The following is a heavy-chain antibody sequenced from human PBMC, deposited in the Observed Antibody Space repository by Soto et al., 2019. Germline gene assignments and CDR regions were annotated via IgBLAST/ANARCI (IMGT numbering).Heavy chain of an antibody. CDR2: ISPSGYTE. CDR1: GVSFNLDD. J-gene: IGHJ5*01. CDR3: PRVKLVAGAPLSSCYFDS. Sequence: GESRRRSWAVAGVSFNLDDMSWGRQAPGKGLEWIAYISPSGYTENYSGSVNGRFTISRDNARNSLFLQMSSLSAEDTAVYYCPRVKLVAGAPLSSCYFDSWGQGTLVTVSS. V-gene: IGHV3-48*03. D-gene: IGHD2-8*02.